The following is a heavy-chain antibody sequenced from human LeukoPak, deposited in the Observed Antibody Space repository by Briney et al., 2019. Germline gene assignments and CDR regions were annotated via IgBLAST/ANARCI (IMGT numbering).Heavy chain of an antibody. Sequence: GGSLRLSCAASGFTVSSNYMSWVRQAPGKGLEWVSSITSSSSHIYYADSVKGRFTISRDNAKNSLYLQMNSLRAEDTAVYYCARDFWSGYYTGNCFDPWGQGTLVTVSS. CDR1: GFTVSSNY. CDR3: ARDFWSGYYTGNCFDP. CDR2: ITSSSSHI. D-gene: IGHD3-3*01. V-gene: IGHV3-21*01. J-gene: IGHJ5*02.